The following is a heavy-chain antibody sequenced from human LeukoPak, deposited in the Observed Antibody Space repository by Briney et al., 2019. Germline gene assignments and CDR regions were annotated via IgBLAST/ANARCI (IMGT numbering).Heavy chain of an antibody. Sequence: PSETLSLTCAVSGGSFSGYFWTWIRQPPGKGLEWIGEVNPSGSATYNPSLKSRLTISVDTSQNHFSLKLTSVAAADTAVYYCTGGRGTWGQGTLVTVSS. CDR2: VNPSGSA. CDR3: TGGRGT. J-gene: IGHJ5*02. D-gene: IGHD3-10*01. V-gene: IGHV4-34*01. CDR1: GGSFSGYF.